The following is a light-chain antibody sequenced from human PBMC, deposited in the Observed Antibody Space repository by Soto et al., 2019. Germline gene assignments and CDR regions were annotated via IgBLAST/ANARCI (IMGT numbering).Light chain of an antibody. V-gene: IGLV2-14*01. J-gene: IGLJ1*01. Sequence: QSALTQPASVSGSPGQSITISCTGTSSDVGGYKYVSWYQQHPGKTPKLMIYEVSNRPSGVSKRFSGSKSGNTASLTISGLQAEDEADYYCSSYTGSNTRYVFGTGTKLTVL. CDR2: EVS. CDR1: SSDVGGYKY. CDR3: SSYTGSNTRYV.